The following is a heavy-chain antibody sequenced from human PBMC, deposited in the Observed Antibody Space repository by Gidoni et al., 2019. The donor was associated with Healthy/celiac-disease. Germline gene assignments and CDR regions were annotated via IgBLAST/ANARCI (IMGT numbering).Heavy chain of an antibody. J-gene: IGHJ2*01. CDR3: ARDGVGVRRRGYFDL. Sequence: EVQLVESGGGLVQPGGSLRLSCAASGFTVSRNYMIWVRQSPGKGLEWVYVLESGGSTSYDDYVKGRFTITRKNSKNTLYLQMNSRRAEDTAVYYCARDGVGVRRRGYFDLWGRGTLVTVSS. CDR1: GFTVSRNY. D-gene: IGHD3-10*01. V-gene: IGHV3-53*04. CDR2: LESGGST.